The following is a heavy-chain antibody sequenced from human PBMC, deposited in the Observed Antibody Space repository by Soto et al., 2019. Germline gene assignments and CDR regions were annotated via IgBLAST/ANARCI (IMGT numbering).Heavy chain of an antibody. D-gene: IGHD1-26*01. Sequence: PGGSLRLSCAASGFTFSSYGMHWVRQAPGKGLEWVAVIWYDASEKYYGDSVKGRFTISRDNSKNTLYLQMNSLRAEDTAVYYCSRDSLSGSYYLDYWGQGTLVTVSS. V-gene: IGHV3-33*01. CDR1: GFTFSSYG. CDR3: SRDSLSGSYYLDY. J-gene: IGHJ4*02. CDR2: IWYDASEK.